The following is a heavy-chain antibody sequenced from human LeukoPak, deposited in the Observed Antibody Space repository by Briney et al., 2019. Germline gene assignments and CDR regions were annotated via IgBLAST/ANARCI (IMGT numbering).Heavy chain of an antibody. Sequence: ASVKVSCKASGYTFTSYGISWVRQAPGQGLEWMGWISAYNGNTNYAQKLQGRVTMTRDTSISTAYMELSSLRSEDTAVYYCARGATSGWYVGDYWGQGTLVTVSS. CDR3: ARGATSGWYVGDY. V-gene: IGHV1-18*01. D-gene: IGHD6-19*01. CDR1: GYTFTSYG. CDR2: ISAYNGNT. J-gene: IGHJ4*02.